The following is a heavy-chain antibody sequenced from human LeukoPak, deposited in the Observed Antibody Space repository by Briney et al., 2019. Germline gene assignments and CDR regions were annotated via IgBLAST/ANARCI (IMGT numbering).Heavy chain of an antibody. CDR3: ARDKSSGYYYGALWVDY. J-gene: IGHJ4*02. CDR2: ISGSGGST. Sequence: GGSLRLSCAASGFTFSSYAMSWVRQAPGKGLEWVSAISGSGGSTYYADSVKGRFTISRDNAKNSLYLQMNSLRAEDTAVYYCARDKSSGYYYGALWVDYWGQGTLVTVSS. V-gene: IGHV3-23*01. CDR1: GFTFSSYA. D-gene: IGHD3-22*01.